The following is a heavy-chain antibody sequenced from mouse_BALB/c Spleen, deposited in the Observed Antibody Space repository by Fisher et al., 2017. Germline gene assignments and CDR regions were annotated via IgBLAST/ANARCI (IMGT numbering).Heavy chain of an antibody. J-gene: IGHJ4*01. CDR3: AREGYGNYGMDY. D-gene: IGHD2-10*02. Sequence: VRFTISRDNAKNTLYLQMSSLKSEDTAMYYCAREGYGNYGMDYWGQGTSVTVSS. V-gene: IGHV5-4*02.